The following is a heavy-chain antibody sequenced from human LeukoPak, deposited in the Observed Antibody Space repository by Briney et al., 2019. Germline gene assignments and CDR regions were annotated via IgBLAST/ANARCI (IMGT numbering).Heavy chain of an antibody. Sequence: GGSLRLSCAASGFTFSSYGMRGVRQAPGKGLEWVAFIGYDGSNKYYADSVKGRFTISRDNSKNTLYLQMNSMRAEDTAVYYCAKDGDPYIGATTHSDHWGQGTLVTVSS. CDR3: AKDGDPYIGATTHSDH. D-gene: IGHD5-12*01. CDR1: GFTFSSYG. CDR2: IGYDGSNK. V-gene: IGHV3-30*02. J-gene: IGHJ4*02.